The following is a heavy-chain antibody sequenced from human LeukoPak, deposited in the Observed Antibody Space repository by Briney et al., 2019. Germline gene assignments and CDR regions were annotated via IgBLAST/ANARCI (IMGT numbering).Heavy chain of an antibody. CDR2: IYYSGST. D-gene: IGHD6-6*01. CDR3: APYVDYSSSSPGYFDY. V-gene: IGHV4-39*01. CDR1: GGSISSNNYY. J-gene: IGHJ4*02. Sequence: PSETLSLTCTVSGGSISSNNYYWGWIRQPPGKGLEWIGSIYYSGSTYYNPSLKSRVTISVDTSKNQFSLNLSSVTAADTAVYYCAPYVDYSSSSPGYFDYWGQGTLVTVSS.